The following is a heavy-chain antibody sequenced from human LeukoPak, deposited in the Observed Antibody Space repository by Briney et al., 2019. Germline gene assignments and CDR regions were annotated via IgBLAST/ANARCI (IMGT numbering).Heavy chain of an antibody. Sequence: GGSLRLSCAASGFTFSSYSMNWVRQAPGKGLEWVSSISSSSSYIYYADSVKGRFTISRDNAKNSLYLQMNSLRAEDTAVYYCARDNRGAHSGSYHKELWFDPWGQGTLVTVSS. CDR1: GFTFSSYS. CDR2: ISSSSSYI. V-gene: IGHV3-21*01. D-gene: IGHD1-26*01. J-gene: IGHJ5*02. CDR3: ARDNRGAHSGSYHKELWFDP.